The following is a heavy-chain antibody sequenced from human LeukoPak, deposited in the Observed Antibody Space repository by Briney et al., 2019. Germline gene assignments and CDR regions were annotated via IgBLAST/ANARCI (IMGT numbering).Heavy chain of an antibody. J-gene: IGHJ5*02. D-gene: IGHD2-2*01. CDR3: ASTNCSSASCYGANWFDP. V-gene: IGHV4-30-4*08. CDR2: INYSGST. Sequence: SQTLSLTCTVSGGSISSDDYYWSWIRQPPGKDQEWIGYINYSGSTFHYNPSLKSRITISVDTSKNQFSLRLNSVTAADTAVYYCASTNCSSASCYGANWFDPWGQGTLVTVSS. CDR1: GGSISSDDYY.